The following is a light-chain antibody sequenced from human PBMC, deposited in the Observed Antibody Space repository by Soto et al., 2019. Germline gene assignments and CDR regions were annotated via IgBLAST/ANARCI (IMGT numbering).Light chain of an antibody. CDR2: SAS. CDR1: QSVSSN. CDR3: QQYDNWRIT. V-gene: IGKV3-15*01. Sequence: EIVKTQSPATLSMSPGERGTLSCRASQSVSSNLAWYQQKPGQAPRLLIYSASTRATGIPARFSGSGSGTEFTLTISSLQSEDFGVYYCQQYDNWRITFGQGTRLEIK. J-gene: IGKJ5*01.